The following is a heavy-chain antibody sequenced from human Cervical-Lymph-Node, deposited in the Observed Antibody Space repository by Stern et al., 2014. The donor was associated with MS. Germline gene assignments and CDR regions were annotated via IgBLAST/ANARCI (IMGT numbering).Heavy chain of an antibody. D-gene: IGHD3-22*01. CDR1: GFTFADYG. CDR3: ARGAYYDCSGFCSH. Sequence: EVQLVESGGGLVKPGGSLRLSCVASGFTFADYGINWVRQAPGKGLEWVACIISTANYIYYAASVKSRFSISTNNAKNSLYLQMNSLRDEDTALYYCARGAYYDCSGFCSHWGQGTLVTVSS. J-gene: IGHJ4*02. CDR2: IISTANYI. V-gene: IGHV3-21*01.